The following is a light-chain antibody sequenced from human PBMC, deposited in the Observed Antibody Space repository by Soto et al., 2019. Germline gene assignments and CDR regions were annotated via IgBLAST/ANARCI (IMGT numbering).Light chain of an antibody. CDR3: AAWDDSLKGLV. CDR1: SSNIGSNA. CDR2: KNN. V-gene: IGLV1-44*01. Sequence: QSALTQPPSASGTPGQRVAISCSGSSSNIGSNAVNWYQQLPGAAPKLLIYKNNLRPSGVPDRFSGSKSGASAFLAISGLQSEDESHYYCAAWDDSLKGLVFGGGTKVTVL. J-gene: IGLJ3*02.